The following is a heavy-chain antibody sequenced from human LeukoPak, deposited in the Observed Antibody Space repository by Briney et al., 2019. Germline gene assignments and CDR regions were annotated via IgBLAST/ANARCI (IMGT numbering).Heavy chain of an antibody. V-gene: IGHV3-21*01. J-gene: IGHJ3*02. CDR1: GFTFSSYS. CDR2: ISSSSSFI. CDR3: ARAITMKVVASDAFDI. D-gene: IGHD3-22*01. Sequence: PGGSLRLSCAASGFTFSSYSLDWVRQAPGKGLEWVSSISSSSSFIYYADSVKGRFTIPRDNAKNPLYLQMNSLRAEDTAVYYCARAITMKVVASDAFDIWGQGTMVTVSS.